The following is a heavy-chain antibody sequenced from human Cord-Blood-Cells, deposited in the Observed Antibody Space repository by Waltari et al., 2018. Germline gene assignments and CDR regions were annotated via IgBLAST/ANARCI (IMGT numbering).Heavy chain of an antibody. D-gene: IGHD2-21*01. CDR3: ARGGAYCGGDCYSDAFDI. V-gene: IGHV4-59*01. CDR2: IYYSGST. Sequence: QVQLQESGPGLVKPSETLSLTCTVSGGSISSYYWSWIRQPPGKGLEWIGYIYYSGSTNYNPSLKSRVTISVDTSKNLFSLKLSSVTAADTAVYYCARGGAYCGGDCYSDAFDIWGQGTMVTVSS. J-gene: IGHJ3*02. CDR1: GGSISSYY.